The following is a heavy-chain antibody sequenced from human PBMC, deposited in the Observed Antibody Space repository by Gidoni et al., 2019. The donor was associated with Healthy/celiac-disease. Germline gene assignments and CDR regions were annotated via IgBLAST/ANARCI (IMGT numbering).Heavy chain of an antibody. CDR1: GYTFTSSY. J-gene: IGHJ4*02. D-gene: IGHD1-26*01. Sequence: QVQLVQSGAEVKKPGASVKVSCKASGYTFTSSYMHWVRQAPGQGLEWMGIINPSGGSTSYAQKFQGRVTMTRDTSTSTVYMELSSLRSEDTAVYYCARVRATGGFDYWGQGTLVTVSS. V-gene: IGHV1-46*01. CDR3: ARVRATGGFDY. CDR2: INPSGGST.